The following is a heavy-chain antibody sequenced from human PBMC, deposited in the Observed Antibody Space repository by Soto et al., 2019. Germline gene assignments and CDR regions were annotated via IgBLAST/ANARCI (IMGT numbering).Heavy chain of an antibody. V-gene: IGHV3-7*01. D-gene: IGHD6-13*01. Sequence: HPGGSLRLSCAASGFTFSSYWMSWVRQAPGKGLEWVANIKRDGSEKYYVDSVKGRFTISRDNAKNSLYLQMNSLRAEDTAVYYCAREFGQLDTVAFDIWGQGTMVTVSS. CDR1: GFTFSSYW. CDR2: IKRDGSEK. CDR3: AREFGQLDTVAFDI. J-gene: IGHJ3*02.